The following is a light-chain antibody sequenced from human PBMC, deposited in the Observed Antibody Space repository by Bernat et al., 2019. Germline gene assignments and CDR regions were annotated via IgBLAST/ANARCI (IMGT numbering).Light chain of an antibody. CDR3: QQSFSTPYT. J-gene: IGKJ2*01. V-gene: IGKV1-39*01. CDR2: AAS. CDR1: QSISNY. Sequence: DIQMTQSPSSLSASVGDRVTITCRASQSISNYLNWYQHKPGKAPNLLIYAASTLQSGVPSRFNGSGSGTDFTLTIGSLQPEDFATYYCQQSFSTPYTFGQGNKLEIK.